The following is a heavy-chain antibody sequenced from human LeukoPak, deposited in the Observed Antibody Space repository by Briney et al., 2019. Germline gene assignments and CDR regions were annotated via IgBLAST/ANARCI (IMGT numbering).Heavy chain of an antibody. Sequence: GRSLRLSCAASGFTFSSYSMNWVRQAPGKGLEWVSSISSSSSYIYYADSVKGRFAISRDNAKNSLYLQKNSLRAEDTAVYFCARSDYCGGDCYSSLSNYWGQGTLVTVSS. J-gene: IGHJ4*02. CDR1: GFTFSSYS. CDR3: ARSDYCGGDCYSSLSNY. CDR2: ISSSSSYI. V-gene: IGHV3-21*01. D-gene: IGHD2-21*02.